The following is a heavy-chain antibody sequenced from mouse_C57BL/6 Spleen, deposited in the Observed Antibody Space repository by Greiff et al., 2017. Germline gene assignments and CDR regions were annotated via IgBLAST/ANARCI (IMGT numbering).Heavy chain of an antibody. V-gene: IGHV4-1*01. CDR1: GIDFSRYW. D-gene: IGHD2-4*01. CDR2: INPDSSTI. CDR3: ARRYYDYGGAMDY. J-gene: IGHJ4*01. Sequence: PAAGIDFSRYWMSWVRRAPGKGLEWIGEINPDSSTINYAPSLQDKFLISRDNAKYTLYLQMSKVRSEDTALYYCARRYYDYGGAMDYWGQGTTVTVSS.